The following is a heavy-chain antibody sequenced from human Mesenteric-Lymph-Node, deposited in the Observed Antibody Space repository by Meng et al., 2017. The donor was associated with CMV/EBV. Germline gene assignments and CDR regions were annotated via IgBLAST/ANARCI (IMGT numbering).Heavy chain of an antibody. CDR3: ARADILTGYSEAPFYYYGMDV. CDR1: GFTFSSYE. V-gene: IGHV3-48*03. D-gene: IGHD3-9*01. J-gene: IGHJ6*02. Sequence: GGSLRFSCAASGFTFSSYEMNWVRQAPGKGLEWVSYISSSGSTIYYADSVKGRFTISRDNAKNSLYLQMNSLRAEDTAVYYCARADILTGYSEAPFYYYGMDVWGQGTTVTVSS. CDR2: ISSSGSTI.